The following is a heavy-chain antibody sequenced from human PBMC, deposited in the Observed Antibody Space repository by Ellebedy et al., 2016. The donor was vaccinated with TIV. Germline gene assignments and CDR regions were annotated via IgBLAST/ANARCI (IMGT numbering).Heavy chain of an antibody. Sequence: SETLSLTXAVYGGSFSGYYWSWIRQPPGKGLEWIGEINHSGSTNYNPSLKSRVTISVDTSKNQFSLKLSSVTAADTAVYYCARGIVALQPLKYFDSWGQGTLVTVSS. D-gene: IGHD2-21*01. CDR3: ARGIVALQPLKYFDS. CDR2: INHSGST. J-gene: IGHJ4*02. V-gene: IGHV4-34*01. CDR1: GGSFSGYY.